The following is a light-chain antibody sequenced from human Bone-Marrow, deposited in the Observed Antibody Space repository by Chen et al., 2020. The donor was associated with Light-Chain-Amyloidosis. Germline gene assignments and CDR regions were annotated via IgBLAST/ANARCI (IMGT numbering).Light chain of an antibody. CDR2: EVT. V-gene: IGLV2-14*01. J-gene: IGLJ1*01. CDR1: SSDVGGDNH. Sequence: QSALTQPASVSGSPGPSTTISCPGASSDVGGDNHVSWYQQHTDKATKRMIYEVTNRPSWVPDRFSGSKSDNTASLTISGLQTEDEADYFCSSYTITNTLVFGSGTRVTVL. CDR3: SSYTITNTLV.